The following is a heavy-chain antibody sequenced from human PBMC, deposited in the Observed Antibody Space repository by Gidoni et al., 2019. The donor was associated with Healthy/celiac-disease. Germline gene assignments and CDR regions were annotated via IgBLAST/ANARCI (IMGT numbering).Heavy chain of an antibody. J-gene: IGHJ5*02. CDR1: GGTFRSYA. CDR2: INPIFGTA. Sequence: QVQLVQSGADVKKPGSSVKVSCKASGGTFRSYAISWVRQAPGQGLEWMGGINPIFGTANYAQKFQGRVTITADKSTSTAYMELSSLRSEDTAVYYCAREKYSSPYNWFDPWGQGTLVTVSS. V-gene: IGHV1-69*06. CDR3: AREKYSSPYNWFDP. D-gene: IGHD6-19*01.